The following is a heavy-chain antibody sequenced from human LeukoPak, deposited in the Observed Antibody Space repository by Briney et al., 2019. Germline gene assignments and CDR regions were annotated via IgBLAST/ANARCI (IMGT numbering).Heavy chain of an antibody. CDR2: ISAGSGTV. V-gene: IGHV3-48*04. CDR3: TKDLGLRRMI. D-gene: IGHD1-14*01. Sequence: GGSLRLSCAASGLSLSSNNMHWVRQTPGGGLGWLSYISAGSGTVFSADSVKGRFSISRDNARESLFLQMNNLRVDDTAVYYCTKDLGLRRMIWGRGTLVIVSS. J-gene: IGHJ2*01. CDR1: GLSLSSNN.